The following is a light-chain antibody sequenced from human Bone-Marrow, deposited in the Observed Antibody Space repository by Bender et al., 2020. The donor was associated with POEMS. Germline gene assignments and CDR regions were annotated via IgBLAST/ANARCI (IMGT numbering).Light chain of an antibody. Sequence: QSALTQPPSASGSPGQSVTIPCSGTTSDIGGYNYVSWYRQLPGEAPQLIIFEVIKRPSGVPDRFSGSKSGNTASLTVSGLQPEDEAEYYCTSYAGNNKFVFGTGTKVSVL. V-gene: IGLV2-8*01. CDR2: EVI. CDR1: TSDIGGYNY. CDR3: TSYAGNNKFV. J-gene: IGLJ1*01.